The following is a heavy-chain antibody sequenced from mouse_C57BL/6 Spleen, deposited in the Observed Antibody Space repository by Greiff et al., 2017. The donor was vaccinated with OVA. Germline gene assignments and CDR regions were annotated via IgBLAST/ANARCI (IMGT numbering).Heavy chain of an antibody. J-gene: IGHJ3*01. D-gene: IGHD1-1*01. CDR3: TRDYYGSSSFAY. CDR2: ISSGGDYI. Sequence: EVKLVESGEGLVKPGGSLKLSCAASGFTFSSYAMSWVRQTPEKRLEWVAYISSGGDYIYYADTVKGRFTISRDNARNTLYLQMSSLKSEDTAMDYCTRDYYGSSSFAYWGQGTLVTVSA. CDR1: GFTFSSYA. V-gene: IGHV5-9-1*02.